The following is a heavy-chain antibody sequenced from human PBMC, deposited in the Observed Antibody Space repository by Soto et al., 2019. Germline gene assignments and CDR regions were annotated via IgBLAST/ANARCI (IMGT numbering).Heavy chain of an antibody. CDR2: IHTDGTT. CDR1: GFAASGNY. Sequence: GGSLRLSCAASGFAASGNYMTWVRQPPRKGLEWVSVIHTDGTTFYADSTKGRFTISRDTSKNTVSLHMTNLRVDDTAVYYCVRAPFPEGTHTSNAFDIWGQGTMVTVSS. D-gene: IGHD3-10*01. J-gene: IGHJ3*02. V-gene: IGHV3-53*01. CDR3: VRAPFPEGTHTSNAFDI.